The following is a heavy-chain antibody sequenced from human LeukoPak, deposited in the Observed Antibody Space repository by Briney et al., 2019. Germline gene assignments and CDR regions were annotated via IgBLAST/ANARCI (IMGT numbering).Heavy chain of an antibody. CDR3: AREEWFPNHYDMDV. Sequence: GGSLRLSCAASGFTVSSNYMSWVRQAPGKGLEWVSVIYSGGSTYYADSVKGRFIISRDKSKNTLYLQMSSLRAEDTAVYYCAREEWFPNHYDMDVWGQGTTVTVSS. CDR1: GFTVSSNY. V-gene: IGHV3-66*01. D-gene: IGHD3-3*01. CDR2: IYSGGST. J-gene: IGHJ6*02.